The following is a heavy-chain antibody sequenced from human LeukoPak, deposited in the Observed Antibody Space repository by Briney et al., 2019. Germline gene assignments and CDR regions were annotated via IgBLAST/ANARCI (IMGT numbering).Heavy chain of an antibody. D-gene: IGHD6-13*01. CDR2: IHDSGST. J-gene: IGHJ5*02. CDR1: GGSISSYY. CDR3: ARVVAAAGNNWFDP. Sequence: SETLSLTCTVSGGSISSYYWSWIRQTPGKGLEWIAYIHDSGSTYNNPSLKSRLSISIDTSKNQFSLKLNSVSAADTAVYYCARVVAAAGNNWFDPWGQGTLVTVSS. V-gene: IGHV4-59*12.